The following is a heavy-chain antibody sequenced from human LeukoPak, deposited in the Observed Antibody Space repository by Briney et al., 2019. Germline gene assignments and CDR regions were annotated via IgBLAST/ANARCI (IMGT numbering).Heavy chain of an antibody. V-gene: IGHV4-59*01. CDR3: AREKEGTDHDSTAAFHY. Sequence: SETLSLTCTVSGTSIGNYYWSWVRQSPGQGLEWLAYGHHTGSSNFSPPFRSRVTTSVDASRNQFSLRLTSMTAADTAVYYCAREKEGTDHDSTAAFHYWGQGILVIVSS. J-gene: IGHJ4*02. D-gene: IGHD3-22*01. CDR1: GTSIGNYY. CDR2: GHHTGSS.